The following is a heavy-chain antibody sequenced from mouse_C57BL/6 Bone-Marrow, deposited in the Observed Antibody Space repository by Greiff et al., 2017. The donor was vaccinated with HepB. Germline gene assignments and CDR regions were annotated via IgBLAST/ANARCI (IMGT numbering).Heavy chain of an antibody. J-gene: IGHJ1*03. Sequence: VQLQQSGAELVRPGTSVKVSCKASGYAFTNYLIEWVKQRPGQGLEWIGVINPGSGGTNYNEKFKGKATLTADKSSSTAYMQLSSLTSEDSAVYFCARCSRGYFDVWGTGTTVTVSS. CDR1: GYAFTNYL. CDR2: INPGSGGT. CDR3: ARCSRGYFDV. V-gene: IGHV1-54*01.